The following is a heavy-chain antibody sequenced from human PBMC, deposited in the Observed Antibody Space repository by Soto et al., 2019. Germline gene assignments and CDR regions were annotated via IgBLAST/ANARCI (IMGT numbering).Heavy chain of an antibody. V-gene: IGHV3-21*01. CDR3: AILRYYYDSSGFNGFTFDY. D-gene: IGHD3-22*01. CDR1: GFTFSSYS. Sequence: SGGSLRLSCAASGFTFSSYSMNWVRQAPGKGLEWVSSISSSSSYIYYADSVKGRFTISRDNAKNSLYLQMNSLRAEDTAVYYCAILRYYYDSSGFNGFTFDYWGQGTLVTVSS. J-gene: IGHJ4*02. CDR2: ISSSSSYI.